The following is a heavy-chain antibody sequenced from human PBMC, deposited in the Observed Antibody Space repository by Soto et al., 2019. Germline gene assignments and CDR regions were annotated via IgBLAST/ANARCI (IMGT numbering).Heavy chain of an antibody. CDR2: ISAYDGNT. Sequence: ASVKVSCKASGYTFTNYGISWVRQAPGQGLEWMGWISAYDGNTNYAQKLQGRVTVTTDTSTSTAYMELRSLRSDDTAVYYCARDPTSYGSGSDAFDIWGQGTMVTVSS. CDR3: ARDPTSYGSGSDAFDI. CDR1: GYTFTNYG. J-gene: IGHJ3*02. V-gene: IGHV1-18*04. D-gene: IGHD3-10*01.